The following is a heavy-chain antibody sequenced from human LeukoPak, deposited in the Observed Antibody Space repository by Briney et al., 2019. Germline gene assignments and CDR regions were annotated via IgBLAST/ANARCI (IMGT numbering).Heavy chain of an antibody. CDR2: ISYDGSNK. V-gene: IGHV3-30*03. Sequence: PGRSLRLSCAASGFTFSSYGMHWVRQAPGKGLEWVAVISYDGSNKYYADSVKGRFTISRDSSKNTLYLQMNSLRAEDTAVYYCARALAAAGTEAVYWGQGTLVTVSS. CDR1: GFTFSSYG. J-gene: IGHJ4*02. CDR3: ARALAAAGTEAVY. D-gene: IGHD6-13*01.